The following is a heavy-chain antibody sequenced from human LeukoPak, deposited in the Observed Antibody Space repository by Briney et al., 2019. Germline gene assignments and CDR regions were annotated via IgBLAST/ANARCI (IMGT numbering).Heavy chain of an antibody. Sequence: KPSETLSLTCTVSGYSISSGYYWGWIRQPPGKGLEWIGEINHSGSTNYNPSLKSRVTISVDTSKNQFSLKLSSVTAADTAVYYCARGGTYYDFWSGYSRYFDYWGQGTLVTVSS. D-gene: IGHD3-3*01. CDR1: GYSISSGYY. CDR3: ARGGTYYDFWSGYSRYFDY. J-gene: IGHJ4*02. V-gene: IGHV4-38-2*02. CDR2: INHSGST.